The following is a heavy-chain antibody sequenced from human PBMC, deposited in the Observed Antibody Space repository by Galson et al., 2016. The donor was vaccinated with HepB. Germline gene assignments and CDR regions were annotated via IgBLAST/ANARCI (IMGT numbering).Heavy chain of an antibody. CDR2: IYSGGGT. CDR1: GFMFNRYW. Sequence: SLRLSCAASGFMFNRYWMSWVRQAPGKGLEWASGIYSGGGTYYADSVKGRFTISRDKSKNTLYLQLNSLRAEDTAVYYCQTTNYYNGLDVWGQGTTVTVSS. J-gene: IGHJ6*02. D-gene: IGHD4-11*01. CDR3: QTTNYYNGLDV. V-gene: IGHV3-66*01.